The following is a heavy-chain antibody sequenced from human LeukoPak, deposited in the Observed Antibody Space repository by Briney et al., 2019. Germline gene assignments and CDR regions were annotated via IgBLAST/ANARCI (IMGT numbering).Heavy chain of an antibody. CDR1: GYSISNGYY. V-gene: IGHV4-59*01. Sequence: SETLSLTCTVSGYSISNGYYWSWIRQPPGKGLEWIGYIYYSGSTNYNPSLKSRVTISVDTSKNQFSLKLSSVTAADTAVYYCARDLNGDYYFDYWGQGTLVTVSS. CDR2: IYYSGST. CDR3: ARDLNGDYYFDY. D-gene: IGHD4-17*01. J-gene: IGHJ4*02.